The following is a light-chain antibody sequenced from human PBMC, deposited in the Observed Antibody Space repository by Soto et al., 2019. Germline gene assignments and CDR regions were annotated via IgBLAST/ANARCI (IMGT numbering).Light chain of an antibody. J-gene: IGLJ2*01. V-gene: IGLV2-14*03. CDR3: SSYTTSSTVV. CDR1: SSDVGGYNY. CDR2: DVS. Sequence: QSALTQPASVSGSPGQSITISCTGTSSDVGGYNYVSWYQHHPGKAPKLMIYDVSDRTSGISNRFSGFKSGNTASLTISGLQAEDDADYYCSSYTTSSTVVFGGGTKVTVL.